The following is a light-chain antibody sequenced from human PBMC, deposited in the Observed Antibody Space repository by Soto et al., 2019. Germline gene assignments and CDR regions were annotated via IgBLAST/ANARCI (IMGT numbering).Light chain of an antibody. CDR2: GAS. CDR1: QSVSSSY. J-gene: IGKJ1*01. CDR3: QHYNDWPPTWT. Sequence: EIVLTQSPGTLSLSPGERATLSCRASQSVSSSYLAWYQQKPGQAPRLLIYGASSRATGIPDRFSGSGSGTEFTLTISSLQSEDFAVYYCQHYNDWPPTWTFGQGTRVEIK. V-gene: IGKV3-20*01.